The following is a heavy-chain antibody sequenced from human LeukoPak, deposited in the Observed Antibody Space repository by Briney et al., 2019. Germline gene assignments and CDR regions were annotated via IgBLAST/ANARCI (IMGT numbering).Heavy chain of an antibody. CDR1: GFTFSSYW. CDR3: ARDADAITRPGDAFDI. J-gene: IGHJ3*02. Sequence: GGSLRLSCAASGFTFSSYWMSWVRQAPGKGLEWVANIKQDGSEKYYVDSVKGRFTISRDNSKNTLYLQMNSLRAEDTAVYYCARDADAITRPGDAFDIWGQGTMVTVSS. CDR2: IKQDGSEK. V-gene: IGHV3-7*01. D-gene: IGHD2-8*01.